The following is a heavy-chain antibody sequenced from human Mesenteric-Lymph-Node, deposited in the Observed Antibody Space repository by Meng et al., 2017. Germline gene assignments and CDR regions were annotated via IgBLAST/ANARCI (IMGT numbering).Heavy chain of an antibody. V-gene: IGHV3-74*03. CDR1: RFTLNRDW. J-gene: IGHJ6*02. Sequence: GGSLRLSCAASRFTLNRDWIHWVRQAAGQGLMWVARIDDDGNTVYAQSVKGRFTISRDSARKTVFLRMSSLRVEDTAVYYCVRSRSADSKIVSSWGSYYYYAMDVWGQGATVTVS. D-gene: IGHD3-16*01. CDR2: IDDDGNT. CDR3: VRSRSADSKIVSSWGSYYYYAMDV.